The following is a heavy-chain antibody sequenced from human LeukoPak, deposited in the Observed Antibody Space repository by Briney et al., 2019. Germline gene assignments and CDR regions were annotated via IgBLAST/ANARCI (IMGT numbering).Heavy chain of an antibody. Sequence: GGSLRLSCAASGFTFSGSAMYWVRQASGKGLEWVGRIRSKANSYATAYAASVKGRFTISRDDSKNTAYLQMNSLKTEDTAVYYCTRHVGTVTKILDYWGQGTLVTVSS. D-gene: IGHD4-17*01. CDR1: GFTFSGSA. CDR2: IRSKANSYAT. V-gene: IGHV3-73*01. CDR3: TRHVGTVTKILDY. J-gene: IGHJ4*02.